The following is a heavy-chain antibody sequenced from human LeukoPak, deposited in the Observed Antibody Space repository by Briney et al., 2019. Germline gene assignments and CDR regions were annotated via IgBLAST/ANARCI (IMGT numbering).Heavy chain of an antibody. CDR1: GGSISSSSYY. J-gene: IGHJ3*02. CDR3: ARVKFYYDGSGYSDAFDI. Sequence: KPSETLSLTCTVSGGSISSSSYYWGWIRQPPGKGLEWIGSIYYSGSTYYNPSLKSRVTISVDTSKNQFSLKLSSVTAADTAVYYCARVKFYYDGSGYSDAFDIWGQGTMVTVSS. CDR2: IYYSGST. D-gene: IGHD3-22*01. V-gene: IGHV4-39*07.